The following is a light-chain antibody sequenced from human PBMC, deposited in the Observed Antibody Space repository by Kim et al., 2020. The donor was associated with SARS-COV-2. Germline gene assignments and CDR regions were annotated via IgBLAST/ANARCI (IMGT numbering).Light chain of an antibody. CDR2: YDS. CDR1: NIGSKS. V-gene: IGLV3-21*04. Sequence: PGKTARITCGGNNIGSKSVHWYQQKPGRAPVLVIYYDSDRPSGIPERFSGSNSGNTATLTISRVEAGDEADYYCQVWDSSSDPHVVFGGGTQLTVL. CDR3: QVWDSSSDPHVV. J-gene: IGLJ2*01.